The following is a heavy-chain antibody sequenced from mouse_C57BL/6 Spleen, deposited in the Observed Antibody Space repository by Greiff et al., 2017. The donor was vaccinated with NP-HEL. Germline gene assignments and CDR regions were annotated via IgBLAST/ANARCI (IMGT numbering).Heavy chain of an antibody. V-gene: IGHV1-55*01. CDR3: ARGPIYDGYYLYYFDY. J-gene: IGHJ2*01. D-gene: IGHD2-3*01. CDR1: GYTFTSYW. CDR2: IYPGSGST. Sequence: QVQLQQPGAELVKPGASVKMSCKASGYTFTSYWITWVKQRPGQGLEWIGDIYPGSGSTNYNEKFKSKATLTVDTSSSTAYMQLSSLTSEDSAVYYCARGPIYDGYYLYYFDYWGQGTTLTVSS.